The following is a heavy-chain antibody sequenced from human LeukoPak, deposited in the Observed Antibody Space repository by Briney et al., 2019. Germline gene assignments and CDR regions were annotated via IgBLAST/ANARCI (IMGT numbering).Heavy chain of an antibody. V-gene: IGHV4-38-2*02. CDR3: ARREVWSGLDY. CDR2: IYHSGST. Sequence: SSETLSLTCTVSGYSISSGYYWGWIRQPPGKGLEWIGYIYHSGSTYYNPSLKSRVTISVDRSKNQFSLKLSSVTAADTAVYYCARREVWSGLDYWGQGTLVTVSS. D-gene: IGHD3-3*01. J-gene: IGHJ4*02. CDR1: GYSISSGYY.